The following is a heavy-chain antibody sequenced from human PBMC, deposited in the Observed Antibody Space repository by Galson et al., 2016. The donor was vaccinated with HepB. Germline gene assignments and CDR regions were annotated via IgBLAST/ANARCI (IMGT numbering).Heavy chain of an antibody. CDR2: IVVGSGNT. Sequence: KVSCKASGXTFIGSAXQWVRXARGQRLEWXGWIVVGSGNTNYAQKFQERVTFTRDMSTSTAYMELSSLRSEDTAVYYCAADASYDYVWGTYPSLWGQGTLVTVSS. D-gene: IGHD3-16*02. V-gene: IGHV1-58*01. CDR1: GXTFIGSA. CDR3: AADASYDYVWGTYPSL. J-gene: IGHJ4*02.